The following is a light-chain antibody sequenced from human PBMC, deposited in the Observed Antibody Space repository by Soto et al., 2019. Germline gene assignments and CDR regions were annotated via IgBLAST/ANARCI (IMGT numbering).Light chain of an antibody. CDR2: DAS. V-gene: IGKV3-11*01. Sequence: EIVLTQSPVTLSLSPGERATLSCRASQSVSSQLAWYQQKPGQAPRLLIYDASNRATGTPARFSGSGSGTGFTLTISSLEPEDFAVYYCQQYYNWPPLTFGGGTEVEIK. J-gene: IGKJ4*01. CDR1: QSVSSQ. CDR3: QQYYNWPPLT.